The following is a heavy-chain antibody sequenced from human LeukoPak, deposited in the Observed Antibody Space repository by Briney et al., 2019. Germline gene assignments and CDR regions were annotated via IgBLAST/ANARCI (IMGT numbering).Heavy chain of an antibody. V-gene: IGHV3-66*01. D-gene: IGHD3-3*01. Sequence: GSLRLAFAAPGINVSSNYMKWVRQAPGKGPEWVSIIYSGGTTDYADSVKGRFTISRDKSKNALYLQMSSLRAEDTAVYYCARDLRKQGFWSWGQGTLVTVSS. CDR2: IYSGGTT. CDR3: ARDLRKQGFWS. CDR1: GINVSSNY. J-gene: IGHJ4*02.